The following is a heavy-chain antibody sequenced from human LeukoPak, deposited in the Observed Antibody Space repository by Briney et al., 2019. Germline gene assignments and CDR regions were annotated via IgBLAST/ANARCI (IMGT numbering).Heavy chain of an antibody. Sequence: ASVKVSCKASGYSFSRYGISWVRQAPGQGLEWMGWITSYNGNTDYAQSFQGRVTMTTDTFTSTAYMERTSLTSDDTAVYYCARAGATVTSHFDYWGQGTLVIVSS. V-gene: IGHV1-18*01. CDR1: GYSFSRYG. CDR3: ARAGATVTSHFDY. D-gene: IGHD4-11*01. CDR2: ITSYNGNT. J-gene: IGHJ4*02.